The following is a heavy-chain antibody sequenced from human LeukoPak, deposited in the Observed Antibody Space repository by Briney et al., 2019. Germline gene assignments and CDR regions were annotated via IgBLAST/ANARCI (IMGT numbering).Heavy chain of an antibody. Sequence: GGSLRLSCAASGFTVSSNYMSWARQAPGKGLEWVSVIYSGGSTYYADSVKGRFTISRDNSKNTLYLQMNGLRAEDTAVYYCARDLSGGSYYYFDYWGQGTLVTVSS. J-gene: IGHJ4*02. CDR3: ARDLSGGSYYYFDY. CDR2: IYSGGST. D-gene: IGHD1-26*01. CDR1: GFTVSSNY. V-gene: IGHV3-53*01.